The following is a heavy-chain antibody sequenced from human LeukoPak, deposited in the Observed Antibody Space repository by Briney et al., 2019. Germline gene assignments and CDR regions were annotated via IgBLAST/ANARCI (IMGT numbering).Heavy chain of an antibody. CDR3: ARSRVAGRFDY. CDR2: INPNSGGT. D-gene: IGHD6-19*01. CDR1: GGTFSSYA. Sequence: ASVTVSCTASGGTFSSYAISWVRQAPGQGLEWMGRINPNSGGTNYAQKFQGRVTMTRDTSISTAYMELSRLRSDDTAVYYCARSRVAGRFDYWGQGTLVTVSS. V-gene: IGHV1-2*06. J-gene: IGHJ4*02.